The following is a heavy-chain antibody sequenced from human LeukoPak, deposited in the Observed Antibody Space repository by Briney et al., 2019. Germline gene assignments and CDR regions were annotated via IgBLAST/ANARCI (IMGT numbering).Heavy chain of an antibody. V-gene: IGHV3-30-3*01. D-gene: IGHD2-2*02. CDR3: ARGCSTSCYTYYYYGMDV. J-gene: IGHJ6*02. Sequence: GGSLRLSCAASGFTFSSYWMHWVRQAPGKGLEWVAVISYDGSNKYYADSVKGRFTISRDNSKNTLYLQMNSLRAEDTAVYYCARGCSTSCYTYYYYGMDVWGQGTTVTVSS. CDR2: ISYDGSNK. CDR1: GFTFSSYW.